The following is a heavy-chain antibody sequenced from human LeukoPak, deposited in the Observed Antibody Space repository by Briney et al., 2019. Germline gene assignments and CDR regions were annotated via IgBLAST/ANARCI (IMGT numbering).Heavy chain of an antibody. D-gene: IGHD3-22*01. CDR1: GGSFSGYY. CDR3: AFRSDYYDSSGYQTNDY. V-gene: IGHV4-34*01. J-gene: IGHJ4*02. CDR2: INHSGST. Sequence: PSETLSLTCAVYGGSFSGYYWSWIRQPPGKGLEWIGEINHSGSTNCNPSLTSRVTISVDTSKNQFSLKLSSVTAADTAVYYCAFRSDYYDSSGYQTNDYWGQGTLVTVSS.